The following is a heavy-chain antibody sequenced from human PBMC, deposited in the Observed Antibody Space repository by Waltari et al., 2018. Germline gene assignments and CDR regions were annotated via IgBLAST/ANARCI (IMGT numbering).Heavy chain of an antibody. D-gene: IGHD2-21*01. CDR1: EYTFTSSY. CDR2: INPGGGRT. Sequence: QVQLVQSGAEVKKPGASVKISCKTSEYTFTSSYIHWVRQAPGQGLEWMERINPGGGRTIYAQKFQGRVTMTRDTSTSTVYMELSSLRSEDTAVYYCARDTGALWMDVWGQGTTVTVSS. CDR3: ARDTGALWMDV. V-gene: IGHV1-46*01. J-gene: IGHJ6*02.